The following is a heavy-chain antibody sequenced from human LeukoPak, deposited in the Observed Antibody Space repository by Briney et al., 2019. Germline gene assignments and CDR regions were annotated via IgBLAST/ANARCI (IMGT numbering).Heavy chain of an antibody. V-gene: IGHV1-18*01. Sequence: GASVKVSCKASGYTFTSHGISWVRQAPGQGLEWMGWISAYNGNTNYAQKLQGRVTMTTDTFTSTAYMELRSLRSDDTAVYYCARDSVSMITFGGVIPRPFDYWGQGTLVTVSS. CDR2: ISAYNGNT. CDR3: ARDSVSMITFGGVIPRPFDY. CDR1: GYTFTSHG. J-gene: IGHJ4*02. D-gene: IGHD3-16*02.